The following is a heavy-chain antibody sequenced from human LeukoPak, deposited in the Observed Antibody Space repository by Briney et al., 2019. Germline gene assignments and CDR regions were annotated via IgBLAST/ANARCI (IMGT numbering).Heavy chain of an antibody. CDR2: ISYDGSNK. D-gene: IGHD3-22*01. J-gene: IGHJ4*02. CDR3: AREGPHYDSLDY. V-gene: IGHV3-30*04. Sequence: PGRSLRLSCAASGFTFSSYAMHWVRQAPGKGLEWVAVISYDGSNKYYADSVEGRFTISRDNSKNTLYLQMNSLRAEGTAVYYCAREGPHYDSLDYWGQGTLVTVSS. CDR1: GFTFSSYA.